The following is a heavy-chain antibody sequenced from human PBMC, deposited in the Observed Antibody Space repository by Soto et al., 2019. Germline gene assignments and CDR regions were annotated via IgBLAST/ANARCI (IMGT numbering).Heavy chain of an antibody. D-gene: IGHD1-26*01. J-gene: IGHJ5*02. V-gene: IGHV3-53*02. CDR2: IYSGGST. Sequence: EVQLVETGGGLIQPGGSLRLSCAASGFTVSSNYMSWVRQAPGKGLEWVSVIYSGGSTYYADSVKGRFTISRDNSKNTLYLQMNSLRAGDTAVYYCARDRSGSSRLSWFDPWGQGTLVTVSS. CDR3: ARDRSGSSRLSWFDP. CDR1: GFTVSSNY.